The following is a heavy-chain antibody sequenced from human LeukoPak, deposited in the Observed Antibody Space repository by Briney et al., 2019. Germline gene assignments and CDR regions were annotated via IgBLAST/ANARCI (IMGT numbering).Heavy chain of an antibody. CDR3: ARGRYFDWSYYYYGMDV. CDR2: IGTAGDT. V-gene: IGHV3-13*04. J-gene: IGHJ6*02. D-gene: IGHD3-9*01. Sequence: PGGSLRLSCAASGFTFSSYDMHWVRQATGKGLEWVSAIGTAGDTYYPGSVKGRFTISRENAKNSLYLQMNSLRAGDTAVYYCARGRYFDWSYYYYGMDVWGQGTTVTVSS. CDR1: GFTFSSYD.